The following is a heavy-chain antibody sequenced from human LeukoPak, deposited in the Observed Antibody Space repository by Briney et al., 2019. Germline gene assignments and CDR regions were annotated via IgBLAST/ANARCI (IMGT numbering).Heavy chain of an antibody. J-gene: IGHJ5*02. CDR3: TGGIGWLCDT. D-gene: IGHD6-19*01. V-gene: IGHV3-7*01. CDR2: IKQDGSDK. CDR1: GFTFSRYW. Sequence: PGGSLRLSCAAFGFTFSRYWMSWVRQVPGKGLEWVAKIKQDGSDKYYVDSVKGRFTISRDNAETSLYLQMNSLRAEDTAMHFCTGGIGWLCDTWGQGTLVTVSS.